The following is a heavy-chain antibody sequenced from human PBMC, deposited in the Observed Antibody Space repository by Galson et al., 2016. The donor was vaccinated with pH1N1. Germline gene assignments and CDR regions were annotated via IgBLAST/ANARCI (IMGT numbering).Heavy chain of an antibody. CDR2: INPDSGDT. CDR1: GYTFTGNY. CDR3: ARGYMGLDS. V-gene: IGHV1-2*06. D-gene: IGHD3-16*02. Sequence: SVKVSCKASGYTFTGNYMHWLRQAPGQGLEWMGRINPDSGDTNYVQNFQGRVTMTRAPSISTVYMEVNRLTSDDTAVYFCARGYMGLDSWGQGTLVSVSS. J-gene: IGHJ4*02.